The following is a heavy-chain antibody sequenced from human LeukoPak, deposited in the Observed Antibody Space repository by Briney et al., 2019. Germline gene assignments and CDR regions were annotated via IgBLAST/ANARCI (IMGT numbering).Heavy chain of an antibody. D-gene: IGHD5-18*01. V-gene: IGHV4-59*08. CDR1: GGSISSYY. CDR3: ARQNTAMANAFDI. CDR2: IYYSGRT. Sequence: SETLSLTCTVSGGSISSYYWSWIRQPPGKGLEWIGYIYYSGRTNYNPSLKSRVTISVDTSKNQFSLKLSSVTAADTAVYYCARQNTAMANAFDIWGQGTMVTVSS. J-gene: IGHJ3*02.